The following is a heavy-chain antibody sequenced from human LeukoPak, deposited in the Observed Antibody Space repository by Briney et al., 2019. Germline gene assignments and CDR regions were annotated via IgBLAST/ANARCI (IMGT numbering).Heavy chain of an antibody. D-gene: IGHD2-2*01. V-gene: IGHV4-59*01. CDR1: GDSISNFY. Sequence: SETLSLTCSVSGDSISNFYWSWIRQPPGKGLEWIGYIDYSGRTSYNPSLKSRVTISIDTSKNQFSLRLRSVAAADTAVYFCARGLSSTRRESDYWGQGTLVTVSS. J-gene: IGHJ4*02. CDR2: IDYSGRT. CDR3: ARGLSSTRRESDY.